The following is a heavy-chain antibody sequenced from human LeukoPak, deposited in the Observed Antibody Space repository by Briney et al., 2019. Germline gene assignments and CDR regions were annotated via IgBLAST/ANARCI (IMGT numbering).Heavy chain of an antibody. J-gene: IGHJ3*02. CDR1: GGSISSYY. V-gene: IGHV4-4*07. CDR3: ARVTVTTYQRAAFDI. D-gene: IGHD4-17*01. CDR2: IYTSGST. Sequence: SETLSLTCTVSGGSISSYYWSWLRQPAGKGLEWIGRIYTSGSTNYNPSLKSRVTMSVDTSKNQFSLKLSSVTAADTAVYYCARVTVTTYQRAAFDIWGQGTMVTVSS.